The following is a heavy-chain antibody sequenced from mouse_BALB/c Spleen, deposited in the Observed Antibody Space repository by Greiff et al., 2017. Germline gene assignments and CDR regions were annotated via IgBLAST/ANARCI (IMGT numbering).Heavy chain of an antibody. CDR2: INPSNGRT. V-gene: IGHV1S81*02. J-gene: IGHJ3*01. Sequence: QVHVKQPGAELVKPGASVKLSCKASGYTFTSYWMHWVKQRPGQGLEWIGEINPSNGRTNYNEKFKSKATLTVDKSSSTAYMQLSSLTSEDSAVYYCASREEFAYWGQGTLVTVSA. CDR3: ASREEFAY. CDR1: GYTFTSYW.